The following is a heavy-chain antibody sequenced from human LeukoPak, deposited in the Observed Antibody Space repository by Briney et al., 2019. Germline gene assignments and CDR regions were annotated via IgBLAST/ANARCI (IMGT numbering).Heavy chain of an antibody. Sequence: GASVKVPCKASGYTFTNYYIHWVRQAPGQGLEWVGIINPSIGTTSYAQKFQGRITMTRDTSTSTVYMELSSLRSEDTAVYYCAKIVGASNGYFDYWGQGTLVTVSS. D-gene: IGHD1-26*01. J-gene: IGHJ4*02. CDR1: GYTFTNYY. CDR3: AKIVGASNGYFDY. V-gene: IGHV1-46*01. CDR2: INPSIGTT.